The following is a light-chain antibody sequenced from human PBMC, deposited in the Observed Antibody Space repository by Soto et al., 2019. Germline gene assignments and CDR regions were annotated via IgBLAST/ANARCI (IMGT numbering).Light chain of an antibody. Sequence: EVVLTQSPGTLSLSPGERATLSCRASQTVSNNYLAWYPQKPGQAPRLLIFGSSDRATSIPHRVSGSGSGTDFTLTISRLEPEYFAVYYCQQYGSSPPYTFGQGAKLEIK. CDR1: QTVSNNY. CDR2: GSS. V-gene: IGKV3-20*01. J-gene: IGKJ2*01. CDR3: QQYGSSPPYT.